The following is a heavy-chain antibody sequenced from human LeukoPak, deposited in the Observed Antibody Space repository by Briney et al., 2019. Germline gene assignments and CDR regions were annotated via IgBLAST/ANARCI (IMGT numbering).Heavy chain of an antibody. D-gene: IGHD3-10*01. CDR3: ARGRRLLWFGELWDFDY. J-gene: IGHJ4*02. CDR1: GGSFSGYY. Sequence: KPSETLSLTCAVYGGSFSGYYWSWIRQPPGKGLEWIGEINHSGSTNYNPSLKSRVTISVDTSKNQFSLKLSSVTAADTAVYYCARGRRLLWFGELWDFDYWGQGTLVTVSS. V-gene: IGHV4-34*01. CDR2: INHSGST.